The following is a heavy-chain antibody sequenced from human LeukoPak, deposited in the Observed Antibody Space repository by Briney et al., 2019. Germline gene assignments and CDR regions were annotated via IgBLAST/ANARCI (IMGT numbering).Heavy chain of an antibody. Sequence: NPSETLSLTCTVSGGSLSNYYWSWIRQPPGKGLEWIGSIYYSGSTYYNPSLKSRVTISVDTSKNQFSLKLSSVTAADTAVYYCARGHEGYSYGIDYWGQGTLVTVSS. CDR3: ARGHEGYSYGIDY. J-gene: IGHJ4*02. CDR1: GGSLSNYY. V-gene: IGHV4-59*05. CDR2: IYYSGST. D-gene: IGHD5-18*01.